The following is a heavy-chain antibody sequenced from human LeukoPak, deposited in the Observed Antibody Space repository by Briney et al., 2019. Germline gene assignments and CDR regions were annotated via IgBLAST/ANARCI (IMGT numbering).Heavy chain of an antibody. CDR1: GFTFDDYA. Sequence: GRSLRLSCAASGFTFDDYAMHWVRQAPGKGLEWVSGISWNSGSIGYADSVKGRFTISRDNAKNSLYLQMNSLRAEDTAVYYCAREGIATTCDYWGQGTLVTVSS. V-gene: IGHV3-9*01. J-gene: IGHJ4*02. CDR2: ISWNSGSI. CDR3: AREGIATTCDY. D-gene: IGHD6-13*01.